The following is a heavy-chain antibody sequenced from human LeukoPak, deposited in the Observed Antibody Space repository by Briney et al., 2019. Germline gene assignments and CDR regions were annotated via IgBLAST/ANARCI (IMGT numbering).Heavy chain of an antibody. J-gene: IGHJ4*02. CDR2: INPSNGGT. CDR3: ASGPTLGTTHPYFDY. V-gene: IGHV1-2*02. D-gene: IGHD1-1*01. CDR1: GYTFIGYY. Sequence: GASVKVSCKESGYTFIGYYIHWLRQAPGQGLEWMGWINPSNGGTNYAQRFQGRVAMTRDTSISTAYMEMSRLTFDDTAVYYCASGPTLGTTHPYFDYWGRGTLVTASS.